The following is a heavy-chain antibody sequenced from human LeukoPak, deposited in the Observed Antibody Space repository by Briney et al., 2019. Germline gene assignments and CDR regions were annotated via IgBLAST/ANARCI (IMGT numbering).Heavy chain of an antibody. CDR3: ARVVVTAFGYFDL. J-gene: IGHJ2*01. CDR1: GGSISSGDYY. CDR2: IYYSGST. V-gene: IGHV4-30-4*01. D-gene: IGHD2-2*01. Sequence: PSETLSLTCTVSGGSISSGDYYWRWIRQPPGKGLEWIGYIYYSGSTYYNPSLKSRVTISVDTSKNQFSLKLSSVTAADTAVYYCARVVVTAFGYFDLWGRGTLVTVSS.